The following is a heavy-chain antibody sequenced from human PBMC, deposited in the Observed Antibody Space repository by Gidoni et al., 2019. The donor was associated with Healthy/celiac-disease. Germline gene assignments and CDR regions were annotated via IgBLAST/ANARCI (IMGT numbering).Heavy chain of an antibody. CDR3: AGSGSYYGWFDP. Sequence: QLQLQESGPGLVKPSETLSLTCPVSGGSISSSSYYWGWIRPPPGKGLEWIGSIYYSGSTYYNPSLKSRVTISVDTSKNQFSLKLSSVTAADTAVYYCAGSGSYYGWFDPWGQGTLVTVSS. D-gene: IGHD3-10*01. CDR1: GGSISSSSYY. V-gene: IGHV4-39*01. J-gene: IGHJ5*02. CDR2: IYYSGST.